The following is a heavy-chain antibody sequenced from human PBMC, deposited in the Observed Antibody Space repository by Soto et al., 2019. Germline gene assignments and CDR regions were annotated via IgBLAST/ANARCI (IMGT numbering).Heavy chain of an antibody. J-gene: IGHJ4*02. Sequence: QVQLQESGPGLVKPSQTLSLTCSLSGVSLTSGTYYWSWIRQHPGKGLEWIGYIFYSGSTDYNPSLKSRVNISVDTSKNQFSLKLSSVTAADTAVYYCASTEDFFDYWGQGTLVTVSS. V-gene: IGHV4-31*03. CDR1: GVSLTSGTYY. CDR2: IFYSGST. CDR3: ASTEDFFDY.